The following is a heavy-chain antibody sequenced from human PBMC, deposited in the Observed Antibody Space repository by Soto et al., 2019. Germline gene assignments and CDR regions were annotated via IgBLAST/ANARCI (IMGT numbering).Heavy chain of an antibody. J-gene: IGHJ5*02. V-gene: IGHV1-69*01. Sequence: QVQLVQSGAEVKKPGSSVKVSCKASGGTFSSYAISWVRQAPGQGLEWMGGIIPIFGTANYAQKLQGRVTINADESTSTAYMELSSLRSEDTAVYYCARDPLSRYSYGYGWFDPWGQGTLVTVSS. D-gene: IGHD5-18*01. CDR1: GGTFSSYA. CDR3: ARDPLSRYSYGYGWFDP. CDR2: IIPIFGTA.